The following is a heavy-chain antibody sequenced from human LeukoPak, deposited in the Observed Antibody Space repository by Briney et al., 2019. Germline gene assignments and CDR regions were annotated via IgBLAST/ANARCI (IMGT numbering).Heavy chain of an antibody. J-gene: IGHJ4*02. V-gene: IGHV3-66*01. CDR2: IYADGST. D-gene: IGHD6-19*01. Sequence: GGSLRLSCAASGFTFSNYMSWVRQAPGKGLQCVSVIYADGSTYYADSVKGRFTVSRDISKNTVYLQMKSLRADDTAVHYCAAGSAWYYLDQWGQGTLVTVSS. CDR3: AAGSAWYYLDQ. CDR1: GFTFSNY.